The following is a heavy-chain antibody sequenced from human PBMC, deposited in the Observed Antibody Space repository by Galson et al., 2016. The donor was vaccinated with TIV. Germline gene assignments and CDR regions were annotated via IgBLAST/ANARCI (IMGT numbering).Heavy chain of an antibody. J-gene: IGHJ3*02. Sequence: SVKVSCKVSGGSFSTYAINWVRQAPGQGPEWMGRIIPILGPTKYAQRFQGRVSITADKSTNTAYMDLSSLRSDDTAVYYCARDNQATFRYDDAFDIWGQGALVTVSS. V-gene: IGHV1-69*06. CDR1: GGSFSTYA. CDR2: IIPILGPT. CDR3: ARDNQATFRYDDAFDI. D-gene: IGHD5-12*01.